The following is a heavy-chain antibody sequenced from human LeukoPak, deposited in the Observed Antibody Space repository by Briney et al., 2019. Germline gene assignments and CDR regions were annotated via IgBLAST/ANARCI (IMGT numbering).Heavy chain of an antibody. Sequence: SQTLSLTCTVSGGSISSGSYYWSWIRQPAGKGLEWIGRIYTSGSTNYNPSLKSRVTISVDTSKNQFSLKLSSVTAADTAVYYCARAWVWLPFDYWGQGTLVTVSS. CDR2: IYTSGST. CDR1: GGSISSGSYY. J-gene: IGHJ4*02. V-gene: IGHV4-61*02. D-gene: IGHD5-24*01. CDR3: ARAWVWLPFDY.